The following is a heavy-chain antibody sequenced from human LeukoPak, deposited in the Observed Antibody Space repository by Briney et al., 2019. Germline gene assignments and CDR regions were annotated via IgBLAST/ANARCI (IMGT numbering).Heavy chain of an antibody. CDR3: ARVRGYGSGSYYRPPNRFDP. Sequence: SQTLSLTCAVSGGSISSGGYSWSWVRQPPGKGLEWIVYIYDSGSTYYNPSLKSRVTISVDRPKNQFSLKLSSVTAADTAVYYCARVRGYGSGSYYRPPNRFDPWGQGTLVTVSS. D-gene: IGHD3-10*01. J-gene: IGHJ5*02. V-gene: IGHV4-30-2*01. CDR1: GGSISSGGYS. CDR2: IYDSGST.